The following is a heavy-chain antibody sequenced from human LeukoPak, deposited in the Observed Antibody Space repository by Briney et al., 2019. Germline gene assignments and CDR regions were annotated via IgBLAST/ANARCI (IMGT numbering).Heavy chain of an antibody. CDR3: ARDVRQWELLYAFDI. V-gene: IGHV1-46*01. CDR1: GYTFTSYY. Sequence: ASVKVSCKASGYTFTSYYMHWVRQAPGQWLELMGIINPSGGSTSYAQKFQGRVTMTRDTSTSTVYMELSSLRSEDTAVYYCARDVRQWELLYAFDIWGQGTMVTVSS. CDR2: INPSGGST. J-gene: IGHJ3*02. D-gene: IGHD1-26*01.